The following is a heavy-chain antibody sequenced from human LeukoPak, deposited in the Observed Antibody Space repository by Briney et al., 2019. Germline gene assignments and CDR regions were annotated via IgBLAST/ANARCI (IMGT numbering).Heavy chain of an antibody. D-gene: IGHD3-22*01. Sequence: SETLSLTCAVYGGSFSGYYWSWIRQPPGKGLEWIGEINHSGSTNYNPSLKSRVTISVDTSKNQFSLKLSSVTAADTAVYYCARELGQRSDSSGYYKRAVWFDPWGQGTLVTVSS. CDR2: INHSGST. V-gene: IGHV4-34*01. CDR3: ARELGQRSDSSGYYKRAVWFDP. CDR1: GGSFSGYY. J-gene: IGHJ5*02.